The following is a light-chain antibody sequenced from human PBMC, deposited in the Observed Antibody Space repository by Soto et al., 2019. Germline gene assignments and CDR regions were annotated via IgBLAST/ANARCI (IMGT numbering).Light chain of an antibody. CDR2: ATS. CDR3: QQYGRSPPIT. Sequence: EIVLTQSPGALSLSPGERATLSCRASQSVSSGYLAWYQQKPGQAPRLLIFATSRRATGIPDRFSGGGSGTDFTLTISKLEAESGALYYCQQYGRSPPITFGQGTRLEIK. J-gene: IGKJ5*01. V-gene: IGKV3-20*01. CDR1: QSVSSGY.